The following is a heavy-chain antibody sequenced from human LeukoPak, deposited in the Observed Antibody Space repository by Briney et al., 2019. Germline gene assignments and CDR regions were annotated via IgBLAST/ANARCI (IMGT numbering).Heavy chain of an antibody. CDR2: ISYDGSNK. D-gene: IGHD3-22*01. Sequence: GGSLRLSCAASGFTFSSYAMHWVRQAPGKGLEWVAVISYDGSNKYYADSVKGRFTTSRDNSKNTLYLQMNSLRAEDTAVYYCARGYYDSSGPPGVFDYWGQGTLVTVSS. CDR3: ARGYYDSSGPPGVFDY. V-gene: IGHV3-30-3*01. J-gene: IGHJ4*02. CDR1: GFTFSSYA.